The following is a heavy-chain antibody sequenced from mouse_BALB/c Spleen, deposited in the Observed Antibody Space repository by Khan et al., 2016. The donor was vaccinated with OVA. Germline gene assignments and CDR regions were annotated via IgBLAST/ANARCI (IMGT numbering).Heavy chain of an antibody. J-gene: IGHJ2*01. CDR2: ISIYYDNT. Sequence: QIQLVQSGPELVRPGESVKISCKGSGYTFTDYAMHWVKQCHGKSLEWIGVISIYYDNTNYNQKFKGKATMTVDKSSSTAYMELARLTFEDAAIYYRARGGQGIRRGGCNSDYWGLGTTLTVSS. CDR3: ARGGQGIRRGGCNSDY. V-gene: IGHV1S137*01. CDR1: GYTFTDYA. D-gene: IGHD2-12*01.